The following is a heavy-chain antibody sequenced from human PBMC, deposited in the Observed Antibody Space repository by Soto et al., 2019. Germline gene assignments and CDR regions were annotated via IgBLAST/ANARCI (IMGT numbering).Heavy chain of an antibody. CDR1: GFTFSSYA. CDR3: AKHGSEPLHSGWYWFDP. D-gene: IGHD6-19*01. J-gene: IGHJ5*02. V-gene: IGHV3-23*01. CDR2: LSGSGGST. Sequence: GGSLRLSCAASGFTFSSYAMSWVRQAPGKGLEWVSALSGSGGSTYYADSVKGRFTISRDNSKNTLYLQMNSLRAADTAVYYCAKHGSEPLHSGWYWFDPWGQGTLVTVSS.